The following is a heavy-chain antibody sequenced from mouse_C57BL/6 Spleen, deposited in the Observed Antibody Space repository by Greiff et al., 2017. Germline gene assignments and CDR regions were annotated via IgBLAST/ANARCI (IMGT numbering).Heavy chain of an antibody. Sequence: QVQLQQPGAELVRPGSSVKLSCKASGYTFTSYWMHWVKQRPIQGLEWIGNIDPSDSETHYNQKFKDKATLTVDKSSSTAYMQLSSLTSEDSAVYYCAREKYYGSSPYFDDWGKGTTLTVSS. CDR3: AREKYYGSSPYFDD. CDR1: GYTFTSYW. CDR2: IDPSDSET. D-gene: IGHD1-1*01. J-gene: IGHJ2*01. V-gene: IGHV1-52*01.